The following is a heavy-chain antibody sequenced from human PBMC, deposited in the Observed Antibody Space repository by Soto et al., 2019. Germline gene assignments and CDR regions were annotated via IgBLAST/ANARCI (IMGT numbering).Heavy chain of an antibody. CDR2: IYHTGIT. D-gene: IGHD3-10*01. CDR3: ARLVYDTRLNYMYFDF. J-gene: IGHJ4*02. V-gene: IGHV4-30-2*01. Sequence: PSETLSLTCTVSGVSISNGGYSWSWIRQPPGKGLEWIGYIYHTGITFYNPSLKRRVAISVDTSKNQFSLKLTSVTAADTAIYFCARLVYDTRLNYMYFDFWGQGALVTVSS. CDR1: GVSISNGGYS.